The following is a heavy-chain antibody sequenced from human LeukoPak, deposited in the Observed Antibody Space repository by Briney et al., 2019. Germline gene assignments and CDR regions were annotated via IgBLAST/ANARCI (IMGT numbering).Heavy chain of an antibody. V-gene: IGHV4-59*01. CDR2: IYYSGSA. CDR3: ARVQVPYCSSTSCSETYWCDP. D-gene: IGHD2-2*01. CDR1: GGSISSYD. J-gene: IGHJ5*02. Sequence: PWETLSLTCAVSGGSISSYDWSWIRQPPGKGLEWISYIYYSGSANYNPDLESRGITTLDESTNHFSLQLRSVNAADTAVYHCARVQVPYCSSTSCSETYWCDPWGQGTRVTVSS.